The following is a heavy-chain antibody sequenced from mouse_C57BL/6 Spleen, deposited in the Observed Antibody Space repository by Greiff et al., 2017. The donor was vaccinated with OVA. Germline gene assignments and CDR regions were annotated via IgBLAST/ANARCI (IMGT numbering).Heavy chain of an antibody. D-gene: IGHD1-1*01. Sequence: VKLQESDAELVKPGASVKISCKVSGYTFTDHTIHWMKQRPEQGLEWIGYIYPRDGSTKYNEKFKGKATLTADKSSSTAYMQLNSLTSEDSAVYFCARGYYGSSYFYWYFDVWGTGTTVTVSS. J-gene: IGHJ1*03. V-gene: IGHV1-78*01. CDR1: GYTFTDHT. CDR3: ARGYYGSSYFYWYFDV. CDR2: IYPRDGST.